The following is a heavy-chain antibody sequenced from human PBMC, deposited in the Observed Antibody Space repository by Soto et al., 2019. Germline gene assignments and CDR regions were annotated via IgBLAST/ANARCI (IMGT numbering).Heavy chain of an antibody. CDR2: ISSSSYI. CDR3: ARSDCTSTSCYVVWFDP. CDR1: GFSFSNYG. D-gene: IGHD2-2*01. Sequence: GGSLRLSCAASGFSFSNYGMNWVRQAPGKGLEWVSSISSSSYISYADSVKGRFTISRDNAKNSVYLQMTGLRAEDTAFFYCARSDCTSTSCYVVWFDPWGQGTLVTVSS. V-gene: IGHV3-21*01. J-gene: IGHJ5*02.